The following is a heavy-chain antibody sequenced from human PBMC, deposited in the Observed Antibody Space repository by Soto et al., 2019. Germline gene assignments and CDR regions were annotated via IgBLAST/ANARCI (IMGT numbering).Heavy chain of an antibody. J-gene: IGHJ4*02. Sequence: EVQLLETGGGLVQPGGSLRLSCAASKFTFSNYALSWFRQAPGKGLEWVSSIDGSGSNTQYADSVKGRFTISRDNSKNTLALQMNSLRGEDTAVYYCAKDRYVCTVTNCVPLLDSWGQGALVAVSS. CDR1: KFTFSNYA. CDR3: AKDRYVCTVTNCVPLLDS. D-gene: IGHD3-10*02. V-gene: IGHV3-23*01. CDR2: IDGSGSNT.